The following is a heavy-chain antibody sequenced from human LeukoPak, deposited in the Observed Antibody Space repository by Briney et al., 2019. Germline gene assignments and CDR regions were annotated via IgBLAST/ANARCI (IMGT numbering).Heavy chain of an antibody. CDR2: IIPIFGTA. Sequence: SVKVSCKASGGTFSSYAISWVRQAPGQGLEWMGGIIPIFGTANYAQKFHGRVTITADESTSTAYMELSSLRSEDTAVYYCARSSSGYYTGYYYYGMDVWGQGTTVTVSS. V-gene: IGHV1-69*13. J-gene: IGHJ6*02. D-gene: IGHD3-3*01. CDR1: GGTFSSYA. CDR3: ARSSSGYYTGYYYYGMDV.